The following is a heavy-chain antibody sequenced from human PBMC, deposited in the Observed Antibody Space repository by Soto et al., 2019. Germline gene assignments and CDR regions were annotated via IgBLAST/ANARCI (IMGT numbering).Heavy chain of an antibody. CDR1: GGSISSGGYY. Sequence: SETLSLTCTVSGGSISSGGYYWSWIRQHPGKGLEWIGYIYYSGSTYYNPSLKSRVTISVDTSRNQFSLKLSSVTAADTAVYYCARLALYYDILGNWFDPWGQGTLVTVSS. J-gene: IGHJ5*02. CDR3: ARLALYYDILGNWFDP. D-gene: IGHD3-9*01. V-gene: IGHV4-31*03. CDR2: IYYSGST.